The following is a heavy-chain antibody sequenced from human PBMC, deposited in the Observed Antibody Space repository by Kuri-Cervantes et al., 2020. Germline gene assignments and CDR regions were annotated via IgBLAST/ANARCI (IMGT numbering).Heavy chain of an antibody. CDR3: ARTIYDSSGYYPFAWFDP. Sequence: SCAVSGGSISSGGYSWSWIRQPPGKGLEWIGYIYHSGSTYYNPSLKSRVTISVDRSKNQFSLKLSSVTAADTAVYYCARTIYDSSGYYPFAWFDPWGQGTLVTVSS. CDR1: GGSISSGGYS. D-gene: IGHD3-22*01. J-gene: IGHJ5*02. CDR2: IYHSGST. V-gene: IGHV4-30-2*01.